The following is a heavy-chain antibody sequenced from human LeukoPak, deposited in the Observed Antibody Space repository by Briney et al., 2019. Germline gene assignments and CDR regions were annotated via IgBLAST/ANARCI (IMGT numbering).Heavy chain of an antibody. CDR2: MNPNSGNT. CDR3: ARGSYYYGSAYGMDV. V-gene: IGHV1-8*01. J-gene: IGHJ6*02. D-gene: IGHD3-10*01. CDR1: GYTFTSYD. Sequence: VASVKVSCKASGYTFTSYDINWVRQATGQGLEWKGWMNPNSGNTGYAQKFQGRVTMTRNTSISTAYMELSSLRSEDTAVYYCARGSYYYGSAYGMDVWGQGTTVTVSS.